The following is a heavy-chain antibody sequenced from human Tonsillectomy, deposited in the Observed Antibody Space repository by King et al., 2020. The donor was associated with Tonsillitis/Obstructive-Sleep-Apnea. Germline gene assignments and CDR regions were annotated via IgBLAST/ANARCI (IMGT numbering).Heavy chain of an antibody. J-gene: IGHJ5*02. Sequence: VQLVESGGGLVKPGGSPRLSCAASGFTFSDYYMSWIRQAPGKGLEWVSYIGSSGSTIYYADSVKGRFTISRYNAKNSLYLQINSLRAEDTAVYYCARGRTSPGLTWFDPWGQGTLVTVSS. CDR2: IGSSGSTI. CDR1: GFTFSDYY. V-gene: IGHV3-11*01. CDR3: ARGRTSPGLTWFDP. D-gene: IGHD3-16*01.